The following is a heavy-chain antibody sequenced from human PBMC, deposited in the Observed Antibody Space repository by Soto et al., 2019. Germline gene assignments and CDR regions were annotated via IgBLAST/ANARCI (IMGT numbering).Heavy chain of an antibody. V-gene: IGHV4-59*01. CDR1: GGSISGYY. Sequence: SETLSLTCSGSGGSISGYYWSWIRQTPEEGLEWIGYIYYSGSTNYNPSLKSGVTMLIDMSKNQFSLKLTSVSAADTAVYYCAAAPRSWGQGILVT. CDR2: IYYSGST. D-gene: IGHD2-15*01. CDR3: AAAPRS. J-gene: IGHJ5*02.